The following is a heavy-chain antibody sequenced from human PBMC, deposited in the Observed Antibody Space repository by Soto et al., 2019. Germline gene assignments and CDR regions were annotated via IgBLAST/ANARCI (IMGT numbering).Heavy chain of an antibody. CDR3: ARGYGDGYNFGD. CDR1: GGSISSGGYS. Sequence: SETLSLTCAVSGGSISSGGYSWSWIRQPPGKGLEWIGYIYHSGSTYYNPSLKSRVAISVDTSKNQFSLKLSSVTAADTAVYYCARGYGDGYNFGDWGQGTLVTVSS. D-gene: IGHD5-12*01. CDR2: IYHSGST. J-gene: IGHJ4*02. V-gene: IGHV4-30-2*01.